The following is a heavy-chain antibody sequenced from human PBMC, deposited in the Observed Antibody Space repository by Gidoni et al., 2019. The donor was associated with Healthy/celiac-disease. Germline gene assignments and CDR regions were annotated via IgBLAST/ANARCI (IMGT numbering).Heavy chain of an antibody. CDR2: IYPGDSDT. CDR3: ALKSTGSWYDAFDI. CDR1: GYSFTNYW. Sequence: EVQLVQSGAEVKKLGESLKISCKGSGYSFTNYWIGWVRQMHGKGLEWMGIIYPGDSDTRYSPSFQGLVTISADKSINTAYLQWSSLKASDTAMYYCALKSTGSWYDAFDIWGQGTMVTVSS. J-gene: IGHJ3*02. V-gene: IGHV5-51*01. D-gene: IGHD6-13*01.